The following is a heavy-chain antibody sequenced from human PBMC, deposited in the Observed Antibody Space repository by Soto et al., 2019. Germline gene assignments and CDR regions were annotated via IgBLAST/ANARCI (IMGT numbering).Heavy chain of an antibody. V-gene: IGHV3-11*01. Sequence: GGSLRLSCAASGFTFSDYYMSWIRQAPGKGLEWVSCIGSSGSTTYYADSVRGRFTISRDNSKNTLYLRMNSLRAEDTAIYYCARALGYLDPFDIWGQGTMVTVSS. D-gene: IGHD1-26*01. CDR3: ARALGYLDPFDI. CDR2: IGSSGSTT. CDR1: GFTFSDYY. J-gene: IGHJ3*02.